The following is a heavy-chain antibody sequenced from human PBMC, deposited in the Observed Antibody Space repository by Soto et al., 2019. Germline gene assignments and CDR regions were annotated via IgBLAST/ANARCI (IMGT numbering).Heavy chain of an antibody. CDR3: ARAPRYSSSSVDY. CDR1: GFTFSDYY. Sequence: QVQLVESGGGLVKPGGSLRLSCAASGFTFSDYYMSWIRQAPGKGLEWVSYISSSSSSTNYADPVKGRFTIARDDAKNALYLQMNNLRAEDTAVYYVARAPRYSSSSVDYWGQGTLVTVSS. V-gene: IGHV3-11*06. D-gene: IGHD6-6*01. J-gene: IGHJ4*02. CDR2: ISSSSSST.